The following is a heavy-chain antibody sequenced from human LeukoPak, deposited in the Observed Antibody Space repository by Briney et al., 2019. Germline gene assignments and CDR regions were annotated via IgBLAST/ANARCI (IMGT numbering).Heavy chain of an antibody. V-gene: IGHV3-21*01. CDR3: ARDMGTYDFWSGYYDY. Sequence: PGGSLRLSCAASGFTFSSYSMNWVRQAPGKGLEWVSSISSSSSYIYYADSVKGRFTISRDNAKNSLYLQMNSLRAEDTAVYYCARDMGTYDFWSGYYDYWGQGTLVTVSS. CDR1: GFTFSSYS. CDR2: ISSSSSYI. D-gene: IGHD3-3*01. J-gene: IGHJ4*02.